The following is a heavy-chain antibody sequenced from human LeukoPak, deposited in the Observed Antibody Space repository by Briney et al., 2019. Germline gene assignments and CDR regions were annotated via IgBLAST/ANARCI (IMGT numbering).Heavy chain of an antibody. J-gene: IGHJ4*02. CDR2: ISSTSGYI. Sequence: PGGSLRLSCAASGFTFSSYSMNWVRQAPGKGLEWVSSISSTSGYINYADSVKGRFTISRDNAKNSLYLQMNSLGAEDTAVYYCARDLWFWSGHPQDLIVGDDYWGQGTLVTVSS. D-gene: IGHD3-3*01. CDR1: GFTFSSYS. CDR3: ARDLWFWSGHPQDLIVGDDY. V-gene: IGHV3-21*01.